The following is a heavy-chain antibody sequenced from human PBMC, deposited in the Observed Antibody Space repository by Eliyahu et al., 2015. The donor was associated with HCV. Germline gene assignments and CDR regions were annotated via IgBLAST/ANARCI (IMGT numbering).Heavy chain of an antibody. CDR3: ARSEDTAMVPYYYYGMDV. CDR2: IIPILGIA. J-gene: IGHJ6*02. CDR1: GGTFSSYA. D-gene: IGHD5-18*01. V-gene: IGHV1-69*04. Sequence: QVQLVQSGAEVKKPGSSVKVSCKASGGTFSSYAISWVRQAPGQGLEWMGRIIPILGIANYAQKFQGRVTITADKSTSTAYMELSSLRSEDTAVYYCARSEDTAMVPYYYYGMDVWGQGTTVTVSS.